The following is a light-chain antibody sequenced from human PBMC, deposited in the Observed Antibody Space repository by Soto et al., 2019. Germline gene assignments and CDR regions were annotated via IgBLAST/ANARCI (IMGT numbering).Light chain of an antibody. Sequence: QSVLTQPPSVSAAPGQKVTISCSGSSSNIGAGYDVHWYQQLPGTAPKLLIYGNTNRPSGVPDRFSGSKSATSASLAITGLQAEDEADYYCQSYDSSLSGFVFGTGTKLTVL. J-gene: IGLJ1*01. V-gene: IGLV1-40*01. CDR3: QSYDSSLSGFV. CDR2: GNT. CDR1: SSNIGAGYD.